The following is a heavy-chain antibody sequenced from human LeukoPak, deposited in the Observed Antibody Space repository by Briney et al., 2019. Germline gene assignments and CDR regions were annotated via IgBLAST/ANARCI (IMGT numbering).Heavy chain of an antibody. CDR2: ISAYNGKT. J-gene: IGHJ4*02. Sequence: ASVKVSCKASGYTFVTYGINWVRQAPGQGLEWMGWISAYNGKTNYAQKFQGRVTMTTDLSTSTAYMDLTSLRSDDTAVYYCARGGTYYPCIDYWGQGTLVTVSS. CDR3: ARGGTYYPCIDY. V-gene: IGHV1-18*01. D-gene: IGHD1-26*01. CDR1: GYTFVTYG.